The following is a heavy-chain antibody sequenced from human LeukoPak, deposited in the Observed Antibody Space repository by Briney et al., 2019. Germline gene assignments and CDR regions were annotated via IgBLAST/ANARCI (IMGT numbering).Heavy chain of an antibody. CDR1: GFNYGIYG. D-gene: IGHD3-22*01. V-gene: IGHV3-33*01. CDR3: ARARQYYYDSSGYWSGFDY. CDR2: MWDDGTNE. J-gene: IGHJ4*02. Sequence: GGSLRLSCTASGFNYGIYGMHWVRQAPGKGLEWVAVMWDDGTNEYYVESVKGRFTISRDNGKRTLYLQMNSLRVEDTAVYYCARARQYYYDSSGYWSGFDYWGQGTLVTVSS.